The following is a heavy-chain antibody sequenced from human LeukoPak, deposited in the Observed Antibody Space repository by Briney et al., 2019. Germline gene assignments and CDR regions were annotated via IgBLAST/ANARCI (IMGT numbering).Heavy chain of an antibody. Sequence: PSETLSLTCAVYGGSFSGYYWSWIRQPPGKGLEWIGEINHSGSTNYNPSLKSRVTISVDTSKNQFFLKLSSVTAADTAVYYCARVHYYDSSGYGLTNAFDIWGQGTMVTVSS. V-gene: IGHV4-34*01. CDR2: INHSGST. J-gene: IGHJ3*02. CDR1: GGSFSGYY. CDR3: ARVHYYDSSGYGLTNAFDI. D-gene: IGHD3-22*01.